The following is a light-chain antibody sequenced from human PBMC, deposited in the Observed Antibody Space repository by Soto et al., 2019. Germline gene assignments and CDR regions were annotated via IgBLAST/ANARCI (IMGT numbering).Light chain of an antibody. Sequence: EIVMTQSPATLSVSQGESATLSCRASQSVSSNLAWYQQKPGQAPRLLIYGASTRATGIPARFSGRGSATEFTLTISSLQSEDCAVYYCQQCNDWPHTFGQGTKLEIK. V-gene: IGKV3-15*01. CDR2: GAS. CDR3: QQCNDWPHT. CDR1: QSVSSN. J-gene: IGKJ2*01.